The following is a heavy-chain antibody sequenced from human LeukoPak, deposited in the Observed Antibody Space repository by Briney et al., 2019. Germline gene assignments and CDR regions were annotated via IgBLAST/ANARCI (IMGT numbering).Heavy chain of an antibody. CDR2: ISWNSGSI. D-gene: IGHD2-2*01. CDR1: GFTFDDYA. Sequence: GGSLRLSCAASGFTFDDYAMHWVRQAPGKGLEWVSGISWNSGSIGYADSVKGRFTISRDNAKNALFLQMNSLRAEDTAVYYCARGGRWEKTPSCWGQGTLVTVSS. J-gene: IGHJ4*02. V-gene: IGHV3-9*01. CDR3: ARGGRWEKTPSC.